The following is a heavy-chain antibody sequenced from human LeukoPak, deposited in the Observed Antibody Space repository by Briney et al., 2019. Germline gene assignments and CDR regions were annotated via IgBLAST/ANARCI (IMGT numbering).Heavy chain of an antibody. CDR2: VIPIFGTA. V-gene: IGHV1-69*05. CDR1: GGSFSSYT. D-gene: IGHD3-3*01. J-gene: IGHJ6*03. CDR3: ARGVFGVAGYFYMDV. Sequence: ASEKVSCKASGGSFSSYTISWVRQAPGQGLEWMGGVIPIFGTANYAPKFQGRVTITTDESTTTAYMELNSLRSDDTAVYFCARGVFGVAGYFYMDVWGKGTTVTVSS.